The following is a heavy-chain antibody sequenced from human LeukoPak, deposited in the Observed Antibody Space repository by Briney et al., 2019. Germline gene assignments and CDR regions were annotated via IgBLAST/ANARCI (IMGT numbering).Heavy chain of an antibody. CDR1: GGTFSSYA. J-gene: IGHJ5*02. CDR3: AREGGVHPYYDSNWFDP. CDR2: IIPIFGTA. V-gene: IGHV1-69*05. Sequence: SVKVSCKASGGTFSSYAISWVRQAPGQGLEWMGGIIPIFGTADYAQKFQGRVTITTDESTSTAYMELSSLRSEDTAVYYCAREGGVHPYYDSNWFDPWGQGTLVTVSS. D-gene: IGHD3-22*01.